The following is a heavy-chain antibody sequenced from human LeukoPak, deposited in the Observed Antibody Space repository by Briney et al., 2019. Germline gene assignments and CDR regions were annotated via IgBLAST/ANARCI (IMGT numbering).Heavy chain of an antibody. J-gene: IGHJ4*02. CDR1: GFSFSSHW. Sequence: GESLKISCAASGFSFSSHWVHWVRQAPGKGLVWVSRISDDGSYTSNVDSVKGRFTISRDNVNNMLYLHINSLRAEDTAVYYCASFGISWRSSYWGQGTLVTVSS. D-gene: IGHD2-21*01. CDR2: ISDDGSYT. CDR3: ASFGISWRSSY. V-gene: IGHV3-74*01.